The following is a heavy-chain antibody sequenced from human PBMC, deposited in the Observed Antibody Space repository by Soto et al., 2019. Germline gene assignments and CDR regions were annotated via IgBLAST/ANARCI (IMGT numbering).Heavy chain of an antibody. V-gene: IGHV2-5*01. D-gene: IGHD6-13*01. CDR3: ARMSIAAAGTFGLDL. J-gene: IGHJ6*02. Sequence: SGPTLVNPTQTLTLTCTFSGFSLSTSGGGVGWIRQPPGKALEWLALIYWNDDKRYSPSLKSRLTTTKATSKNQVLLTTTNVDPVDAATYYGARMSIAAAGTFGLDLWGQGTMVTVSS. CDR2: IYWNDDK. CDR1: GFSLSTSGGG.